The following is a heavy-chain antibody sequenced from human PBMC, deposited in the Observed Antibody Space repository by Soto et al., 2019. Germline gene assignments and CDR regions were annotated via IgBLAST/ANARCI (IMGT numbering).Heavy chain of an antibody. CDR1: GGSISSGDYY. D-gene: IGHD5-18*01. CDR2: IYYSGST. V-gene: IGHV4-30-4*01. CDR3: ARLTAPTDFDY. J-gene: IGHJ4*02. Sequence: PSETLSLTCTVSGGSISSGDYYWSWIRQPPGKGLEWIGYIYYSGSTYYNPSLKSRVTISVDTSKNQFSLKLSSVTAADTAVYYCARLTAPTDFDYWGKGTPVNVS.